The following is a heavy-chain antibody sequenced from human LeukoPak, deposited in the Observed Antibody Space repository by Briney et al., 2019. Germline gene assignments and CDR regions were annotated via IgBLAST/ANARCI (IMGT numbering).Heavy chain of an antibody. J-gene: IGHJ3*02. CDR2: ISSSGSTI. D-gene: IGHD3-22*01. CDR3: AKDMSMITVVSAFDI. Sequence: LSLTCTVSGGSMSNYYWSWIRQAPGKGLEWVSYISSSGSTIYYADSVKGRFTISRDNAKNSLYLQMNSLRVEDTAFYYCAKDMSMITVVSAFDIWGQGTMVTVSS. CDR1: GGSMSNYY. V-gene: IGHV3-11*01.